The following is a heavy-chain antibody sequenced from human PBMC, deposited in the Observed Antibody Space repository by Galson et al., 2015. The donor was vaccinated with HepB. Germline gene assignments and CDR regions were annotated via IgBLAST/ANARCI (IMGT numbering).Heavy chain of an antibody. CDR2: MNPNSGNT. Sequence: SVKVSCKASGYTFTSYDINWVRQATGQGLEWMGWMNPNSGNTGYAQKFQGRVTMTRNTSIGTAYMELSSLRSEDTAVYYCARGYYYGSGSYYGGVDYYYYGMDVWAKGPRSPSP. J-gene: IGHJ6*02. CDR3: ARGYYYGSGSYYGGVDYYYYGMDV. D-gene: IGHD3-10*01. CDR1: GYTFTSYD. V-gene: IGHV1-8*01.